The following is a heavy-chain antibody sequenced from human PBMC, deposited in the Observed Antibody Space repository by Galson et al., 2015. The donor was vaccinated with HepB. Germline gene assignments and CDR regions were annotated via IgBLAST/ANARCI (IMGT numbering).Heavy chain of an antibody. V-gene: IGHV1-2*02. CDR3: ARSPASNATWFDP. CDR1: GYTFTDSF. Sequence: SVKVSCKASGYTFTDSFIHWLRQAPGQGLEWMEWINPYSGGTNYAQKFHGRVTMTRNSSITTAYMELSSLTSDDTAVYYCARSPASNATWFDPWGQGTLVTVSS. CDR2: INPYSGGT. J-gene: IGHJ5*02. D-gene: IGHD4-11*01.